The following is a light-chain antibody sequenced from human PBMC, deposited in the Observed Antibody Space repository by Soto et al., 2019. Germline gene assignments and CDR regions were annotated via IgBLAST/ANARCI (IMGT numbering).Light chain of an antibody. CDR3: QQYNNWPPYT. Sequence: EIVMTQSPATLSVSPGERATLSCRASQSVSSNLAWYQQKPGQAPRLLIYGASTRATGIPARFSGSGSGTEFNLTISSLQAEDCAVYYCQQYNNWPPYTCGQGTKLEI. V-gene: IGKV3-15*01. CDR1: QSVSSN. J-gene: IGKJ2*01. CDR2: GAS.